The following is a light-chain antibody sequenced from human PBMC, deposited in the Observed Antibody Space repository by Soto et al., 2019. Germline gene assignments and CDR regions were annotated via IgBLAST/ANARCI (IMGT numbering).Light chain of an antibody. Sequence: IQIPQSTSYLSASVGDRDTITCRASQSISSYLNWYQQKPGKAPKLLIYAASTLQSGVPSRFSGSGFGTDFTLTISSLQPEDFASYYCQQSYSIETFGQGTKVDIK. V-gene: IGKV1-39*01. J-gene: IGKJ1*01. CDR2: AAS. CDR1: QSISSY. CDR3: QQSYSIET.